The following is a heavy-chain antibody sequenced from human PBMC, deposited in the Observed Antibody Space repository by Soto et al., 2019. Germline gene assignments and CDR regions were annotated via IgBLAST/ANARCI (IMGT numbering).Heavy chain of an antibody. V-gene: IGHV2-5*02. D-gene: IGHD1-26*01. Sequence: QITLKESGPTLVKPTQTLTLTCTFSGFSLTTSDMGVGWIRQPPGKALEWLALIYWDDDKRYSPSLKSRVTITKDTAKRQVVLTMTNMDPVDTATYYCAHCVGGRNTCYFDCWGQGTLVTVSS. CDR2: IYWDDDK. CDR1: GFSLTTSDMG. CDR3: AHCVGGRNTCYFDC. J-gene: IGHJ4*02.